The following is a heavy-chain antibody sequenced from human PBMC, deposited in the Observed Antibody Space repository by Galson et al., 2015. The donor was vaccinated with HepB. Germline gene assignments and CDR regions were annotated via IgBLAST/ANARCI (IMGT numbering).Heavy chain of an antibody. CDR2: INPNSGGT. D-gene: IGHD1-1*01. V-gene: IGHV1-2*02. CDR3: ARATLETTWKYYFSYMVV. CDR1: GYTFTGYY. J-gene: IGHJ6*03. Sequence: SVKVSCEASGYTFTGYYMHWVRQAPGKGLEWMGWINPNSGGTDYAQKFQGRVTMTRDTSISTAYMELSRLRSDDTAVYYCARATLETTWKYYFSYMVVWGKGTTVTVSS.